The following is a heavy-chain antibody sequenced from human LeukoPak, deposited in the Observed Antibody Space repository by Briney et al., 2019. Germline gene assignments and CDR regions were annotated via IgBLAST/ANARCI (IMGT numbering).Heavy chain of an antibody. CDR1: GGSISSSSYY. D-gene: IGHD5-18*01. CDR2: IYYSGST. Sequence: PSETLSLTCTVSGGSISSSSYYWGWIRQPPGKGLEWIGSIYYSGSTYYNPSLKSRVTISVDTSKNQFSLKLSSVTAADTAVYYCASLPGQDTATLLDYWGQGTLVTVSS. CDR3: ASLPGQDTATLLDY. J-gene: IGHJ4*02. V-gene: IGHV4-39*01.